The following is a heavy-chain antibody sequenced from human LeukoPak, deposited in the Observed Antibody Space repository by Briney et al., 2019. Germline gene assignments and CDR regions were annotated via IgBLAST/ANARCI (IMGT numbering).Heavy chain of an antibody. Sequence: GGSLRLSCAASGFTFSDYYMNWVRQAPGKGLEWVSSISRTTRYIYYADSVKGRFTISRDNAKNSLFLQMNSLRADDTALYYCARVRVVWDLDDAFDIWGQGTMVTVSS. D-gene: IGHD1-26*01. J-gene: IGHJ3*02. V-gene: IGHV3-21*04. CDR1: GFTFSDYY. CDR2: ISRTTRYI. CDR3: ARVRVVWDLDDAFDI.